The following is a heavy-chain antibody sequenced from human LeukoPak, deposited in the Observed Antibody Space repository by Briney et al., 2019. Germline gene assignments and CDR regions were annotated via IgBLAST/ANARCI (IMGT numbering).Heavy chain of an antibody. D-gene: IGHD3-3*01. J-gene: IGHJ4*02. CDR3: AKSPFGVAPMGYFDY. Sequence: GGSLRLSCAASGFSFRSYSINRVRQAPGEGLEWVSAISGSGGNTYYADSVKGRFTISRDNSKNTLYLQMNSLRADDTAVYYCAKSPFGVAPMGYFDYWGQGTLVTVSS. CDR1: GFSFRSYS. V-gene: IGHV3-23*01. CDR2: ISGSGGNT.